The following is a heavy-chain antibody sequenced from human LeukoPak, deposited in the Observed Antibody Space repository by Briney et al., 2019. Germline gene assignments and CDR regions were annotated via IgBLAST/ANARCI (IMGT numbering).Heavy chain of an antibody. CDR2: TSGSGGST. CDR1: GFTFSGFV. V-gene: IGHV3-23*01. J-gene: IGHJ4*02. CDR3: VAPANKQKTRAGFDY. Sequence: GGSLRLSCVTSGFTFSGFVMSWVRQAPGKGLEWVSSTSGSGGSTDYADSVKGRFTTSRDNSMNTLFLQMNNLRAEDTAIYYCVAPANKQKTRAGFDYWGQGTLVTVSS. D-gene: IGHD6-19*01.